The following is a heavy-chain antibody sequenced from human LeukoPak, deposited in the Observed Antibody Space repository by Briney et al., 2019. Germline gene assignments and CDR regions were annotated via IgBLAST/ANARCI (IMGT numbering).Heavy chain of an antibody. CDR3: ARVGERWLQSPLKN. D-gene: IGHD5-24*01. CDR2: ISGSGGST. J-gene: IGHJ4*02. V-gene: IGHV3-23*01. CDR1: GFTFSSYA. Sequence: GGSLRLSCAASGFTFSSYAMSWVRQAPGKGLEWVSAISGSGGSTYYADSVKGRFTISRDNSKNTLYLQMNSLRAEDTAVYYCARVGERWLQSPLKNWGQGTLVTVSS.